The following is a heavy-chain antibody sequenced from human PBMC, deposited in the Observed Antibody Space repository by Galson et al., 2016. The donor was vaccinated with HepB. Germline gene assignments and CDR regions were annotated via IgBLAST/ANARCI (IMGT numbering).Heavy chain of an antibody. J-gene: IGHJ5*02. Sequence: SLRLSCAASGFTFITFRNAWMIWVRQAPGKGLEWVGRIYSKADGGTIDYAAPVKGRLIISRDDSQNPLYLQLNSLRTEDTAIYYCTVGSYVYGSASMDPWGQGTLVTVSS. V-gene: IGHV3-15*01. CDR3: TVGSYVYGSASMDP. CDR2: IYSKADGGTI. CDR1: GFTFITFRNAW. D-gene: IGHD3-10*01.